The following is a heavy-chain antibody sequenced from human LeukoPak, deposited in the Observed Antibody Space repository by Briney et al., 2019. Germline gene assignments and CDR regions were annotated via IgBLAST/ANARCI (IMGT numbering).Heavy chain of an antibody. J-gene: IGHJ4*02. D-gene: IGHD2-15*01. Sequence: SETLSLTCTVSGGSISSYYLNWIRRPPGKGLEWIGYIYYSGSTNYNPSLKSRVTISLDTSKNQFSLKLSSVTAADTAVYYCARSGSYAAAGDYWGQGTLVTVSS. CDR2: IYYSGST. CDR1: GGSISSYY. CDR3: ARSGSYAAAGDY. V-gene: IGHV4-59*08.